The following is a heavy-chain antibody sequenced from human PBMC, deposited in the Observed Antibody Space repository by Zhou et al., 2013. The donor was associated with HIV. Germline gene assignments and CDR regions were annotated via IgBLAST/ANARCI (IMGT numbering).Heavy chain of an antibody. CDR1: GDAFSTHA. J-gene: IGHJ4*02. V-gene: IGHV1-69*04. Sequence: QVLLVQSGAELKKPGSSLKVSCKASGDAFSTHAITWVRQAPGQGLEWMGRIIPFLDITNYAQRFQGRVTITADKSTSTVYMEMSSLRSEDTAVYYCASRRGGNGGLDYWGQGTLVTVSS. CDR2: IIPFLDIT. D-gene: IGHD5-12*01. CDR3: ASRRGGNGGLDY.